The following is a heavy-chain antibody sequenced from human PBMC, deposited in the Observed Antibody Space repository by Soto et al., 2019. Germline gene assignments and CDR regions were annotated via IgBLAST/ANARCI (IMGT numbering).Heavy chain of an antibody. D-gene: IGHD3-9*01. CDR2: IAAGSGDT. CDR3: AAHAGLRYFDWNSAGYGFDI. Sequence: SVKVSCKTSGFTFSSSTLQWVRLPRGQRLEWIGWIAAGSGDTNYAQKVHERVSITRDMSTSTVYMELSNLRSEDTAIYYCAAHAGLRYFDWNSAGYGFDIWG. CDR1: GFTFSSST. J-gene: IGHJ3*02. V-gene: IGHV1-58*01.